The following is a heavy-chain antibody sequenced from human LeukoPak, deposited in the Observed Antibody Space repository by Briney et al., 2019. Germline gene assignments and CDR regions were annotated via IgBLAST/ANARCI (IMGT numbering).Heavy chain of an antibody. D-gene: IGHD1-7*01. V-gene: IGHV4-31*03. CDR2: IYYSGST. CDR3: ARVELWPTAHFDY. CDR1: GGSISSGAYY. J-gene: IGHJ4*02. Sequence: SETLSLTCTVSGGSISSGAYYWSWIRQHPGKGLEWIGYIYYSGSTYYNPSLKSRVTISVDMSKNQSSLNLNSVIDADTAVYYYARVELWPTAHFDYWGQGTLVTVSS.